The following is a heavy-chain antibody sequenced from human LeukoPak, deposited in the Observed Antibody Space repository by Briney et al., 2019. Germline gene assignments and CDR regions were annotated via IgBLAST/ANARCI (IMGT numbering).Heavy chain of an antibody. CDR1: GFTFSNAW. CDR3: TTDPRGSYYVGADY. D-gene: IGHD1-26*01. V-gene: IGHV3-15*01. Sequence: GGSLTLSCAASGFTFSNAWMSWVRQAPGKGLEWVGRIKSKTDGGTTDYAAPVKGRFTISRDDSKNTLYLQMNSLKTEDTAVYYCTTDPRGSYYVGADYWGQGTLVTVSS. CDR2: IKSKTDGGTT. J-gene: IGHJ4*02.